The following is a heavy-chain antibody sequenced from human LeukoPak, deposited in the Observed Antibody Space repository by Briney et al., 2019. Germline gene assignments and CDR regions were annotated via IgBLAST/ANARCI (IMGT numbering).Heavy chain of an antibody. D-gene: IGHD1-26*01. V-gene: IGHV3-23*01. CDR2: VSGSGEST. Sequence: LSGGSLRLSCAASGFTFSSYAMSWVRQAPGKWLEWVSAVSGSGESTYYADSVKGRFTISRDNSKNTLYLQMSSLRAEDTAVYYCAKFTGSGNYYSSEYFQQWGQGTLVTVSS. J-gene: IGHJ1*01. CDR3: AKFTGSGNYYSSEYFQQ. CDR1: GFTFSSYA.